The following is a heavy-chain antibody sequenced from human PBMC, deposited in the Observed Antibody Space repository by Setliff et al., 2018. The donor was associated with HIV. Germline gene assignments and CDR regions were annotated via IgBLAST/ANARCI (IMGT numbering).Heavy chain of an antibody. CDR2: ISSSSSYI. J-gene: IGHJ5*02. CDR3: ARDSRWTTYGSFSRWFNP. D-gene: IGHD4-17*01. CDR1: GFTVSSNY. Sequence: GGSLRLSCAASGFTVSSNYMSWVRQAPGKGLEWVGFISSSSSYIYYADSVKGRFTISRDNAKNSLYLQMNSLRAEDTAVYYCARDSRWTTYGSFSRWFNPWGQGTLVTVSS. V-gene: IGHV3-21*01.